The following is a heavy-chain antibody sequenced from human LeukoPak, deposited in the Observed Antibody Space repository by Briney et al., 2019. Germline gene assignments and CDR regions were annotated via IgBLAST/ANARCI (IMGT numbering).Heavy chain of an antibody. V-gene: IGHV7-4-1*02. D-gene: IGHD3-10*01. J-gene: IGHJ5*02. CDR1: GYTFTSYA. CDR2: INTNTGNP. Sequence: ASVKVSCKASGYTFTSYAMNWVRQAPGQGLEWMGWINTNTGNPTYAQGFTGRFVFSLDTSVSTAYLQISSLKAEDTAVYYCARGLWFGELSRWFDPWGQGTLVTVSS. CDR3: ARGLWFGELSRWFDP.